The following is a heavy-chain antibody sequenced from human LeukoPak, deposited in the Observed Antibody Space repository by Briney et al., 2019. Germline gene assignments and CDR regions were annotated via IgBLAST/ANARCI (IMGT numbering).Heavy chain of an antibody. CDR1: GFTFSSYA. CDR2: ISGSGGST. V-gene: IGHV3-23*01. D-gene: IGHD6-13*01. CDR3: AKSPYSSPTYYFDY. J-gene: IGHJ4*02. Sequence: PGGSLRLSCAASGFTFSSYAMSWVRQAPGKGLEWVSAISGSGGSTYYADSVKGRFTISGDNSKNTLYLQMNSLRAEDTAVYYCAKSPYSSPTYYFDYWGPGTLVTVSS.